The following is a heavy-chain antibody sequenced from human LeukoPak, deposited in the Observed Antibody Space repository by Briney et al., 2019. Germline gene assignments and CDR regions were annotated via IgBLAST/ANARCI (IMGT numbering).Heavy chain of an antibody. CDR2: ISWNSGSI. J-gene: IGHJ4*02. CDR1: GFTFSSYG. CDR3: AKDGGPLYYGSGSYYNEEGFDY. V-gene: IGHV3-9*01. Sequence: GGSLRLSCAASGFTFSSYGMHWVRQAPGKGLEWVSGISWNSGSIGYADSVKGRFTISRDNAKNSLYLQMNSLRAEDTALYYCAKDGGPLYYGSGSYYNEEGFDYWGQGTLVTVSS. D-gene: IGHD3-10*01.